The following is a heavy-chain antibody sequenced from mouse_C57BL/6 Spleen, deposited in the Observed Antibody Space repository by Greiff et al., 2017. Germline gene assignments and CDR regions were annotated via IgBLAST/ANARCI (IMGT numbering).Heavy chain of an antibody. CDR2: IRNKANGYTT. Sequence: EVMLVESGGGLVQPGASLRLSCAASGFTFTDYYMSWVRQPPGKAPEWLALIRNKANGYTTEYTASVKGRFTISRDNSQNILYLQMNTLSAEDSATYYCVKVPSSGDYYAMDYWGQGTSVTVAS. V-gene: IGHV7-4*01. CDR1: GFTFTDYY. D-gene: IGHD3-1*01. J-gene: IGHJ4*01. CDR3: VKVPSSGDYYAMDY.